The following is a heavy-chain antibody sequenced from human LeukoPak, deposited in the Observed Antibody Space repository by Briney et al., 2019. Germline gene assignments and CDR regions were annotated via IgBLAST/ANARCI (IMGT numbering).Heavy chain of an antibody. J-gene: IGHJ4*02. V-gene: IGHV3-23*01. CDR3: AKVFARSGSFYYCDY. CDR2: ISGSGTAT. Sequence: GGSLRLSCAASGFPFSTYAMSSVRQAPGKGLELVSAISGSGTATYYAHAVKRRFTISRDNSKNTLYLQMNSLRVEDTAVYYCAKVFARSGSFYYCDYWGQGTVVTVSS. CDR1: GFPFSTYA. D-gene: IGHD3-10*01.